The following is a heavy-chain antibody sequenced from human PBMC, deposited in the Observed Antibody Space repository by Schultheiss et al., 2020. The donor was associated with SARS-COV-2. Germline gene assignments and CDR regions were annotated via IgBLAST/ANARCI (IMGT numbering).Heavy chain of an antibody. CDR2: IYYSGST. CDR3: ARLRDGYNDDAFDI. D-gene: IGHD5-24*01. Sequence: SETLSLTGTVSGGSISSSSYYWGWIRQPPGKGLEWIGSIYYSGSTYYNPSLKSRVTISVDTSKNQFSLKLSSVTAADTAVYYCARLRDGYNDDAFDIWGQGTMVTVSS. CDR1: GGSISSSSYY. V-gene: IGHV4-39*01. J-gene: IGHJ3*02.